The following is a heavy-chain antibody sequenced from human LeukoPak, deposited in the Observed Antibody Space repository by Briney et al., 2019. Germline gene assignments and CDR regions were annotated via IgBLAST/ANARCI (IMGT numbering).Heavy chain of an antibody. Sequence: GASVKVSCKASGGTFSSYAISWVRQAPGQGLEWMGGIIPIFGTANYAQKFQGGVTITADESTSTAYMELSSLRSEDTAVYYCARASGSYSNFDYWGQGTLVTVSS. CDR1: GGTFSSYA. V-gene: IGHV1-69*01. D-gene: IGHD1-26*01. CDR3: ARASGSYSNFDY. CDR2: IIPIFGTA. J-gene: IGHJ4*02.